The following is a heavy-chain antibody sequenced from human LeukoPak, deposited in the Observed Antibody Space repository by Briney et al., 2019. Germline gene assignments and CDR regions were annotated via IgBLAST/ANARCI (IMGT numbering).Heavy chain of an antibody. V-gene: IGHV4-59*08. D-gene: IGHD2-15*01. CDR2: IYYTGNA. Sequence: PSETLSLTCTVTGGSISGYHWNWIRQSPGKGLEWTANIYYTGNADYNPSLKSRVTISVDTSKNEVSLILSSVTAADTAVYYCARKTYCSGGRCYGENWFDPWGQGTLVTVSS. J-gene: IGHJ5*02. CDR3: ARKTYCSGGRCYGENWFDP. CDR1: GGSISGYH.